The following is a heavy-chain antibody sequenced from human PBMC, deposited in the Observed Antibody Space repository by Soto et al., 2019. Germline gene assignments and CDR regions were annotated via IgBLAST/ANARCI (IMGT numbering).Heavy chain of an antibody. V-gene: IGHV3-21*01. Sequence: PGGSLRLSCAASGFTFSSYSMNWVRQAPGKGLEWVSSISCCSSYIYYADSVKGRFTISRDNAKNSLYLQMNSLRAEDTAVYYCARDLYGYCSGGSCYVGDYYYYGMDVWGQGTTVTVSS. CDR3: ARDLYGYCSGGSCYVGDYYYYGMDV. J-gene: IGHJ6*02. D-gene: IGHD2-15*01. CDR2: ISCCSSYI. CDR1: GFTFSSYS.